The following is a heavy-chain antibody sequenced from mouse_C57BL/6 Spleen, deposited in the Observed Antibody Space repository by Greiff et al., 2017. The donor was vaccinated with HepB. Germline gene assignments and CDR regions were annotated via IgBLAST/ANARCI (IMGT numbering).Heavy chain of an antibody. J-gene: IGHJ2*01. Sequence: EVKLVESEGGLVQPGSSMKLSCTASGFTFSDYYMAWVRQVPEKGLEWVANINYDGSSTYYLDSLKSRFIISRDNAKNILYLQMSSLKSEDTATYYCARDSNYDYFDYWGQGTTLTVSS. V-gene: IGHV5-16*01. CDR1: GFTFSDYY. D-gene: IGHD2-5*01. CDR2: INYDGSST. CDR3: ARDSNYDYFDY.